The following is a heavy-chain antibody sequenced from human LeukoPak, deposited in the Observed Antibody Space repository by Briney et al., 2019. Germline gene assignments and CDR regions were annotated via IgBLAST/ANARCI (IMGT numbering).Heavy chain of an antibody. CDR3: ARDWSTGTSSYNWFAS. CDR2: IYGSRST. CDR1: GASISSDY. Sequence: PSETLSLTCSVSGASISSDYWSWIRQPAGKGLEWIGRIYGSRSTAYNPSLKSRVTMSVDTSKNQFSLKLSSVTAADTALYYCARDWSTGTSSYNWFASWGQGTLVIVSS. J-gene: IGHJ5*01. D-gene: IGHD1-1*01. V-gene: IGHV4-4*07.